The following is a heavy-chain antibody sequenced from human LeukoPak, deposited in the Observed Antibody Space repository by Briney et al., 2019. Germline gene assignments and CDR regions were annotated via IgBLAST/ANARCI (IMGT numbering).Heavy chain of an antibody. D-gene: IGHD5-18*01. V-gene: IGHV4-34*01. Sequence: SETLSLTCAVYGGSFSGYYWSWIRQPPGKGLEWIGEINHSGSTNYNPSLKSRVTISVDTSKNQFSLKLSSVTAADTAVYYCAGGYSYAGDYWGQGTQVTVSS. CDR2: INHSGST. CDR1: GGSFSGYY. J-gene: IGHJ4*02. CDR3: AGGYSYAGDY.